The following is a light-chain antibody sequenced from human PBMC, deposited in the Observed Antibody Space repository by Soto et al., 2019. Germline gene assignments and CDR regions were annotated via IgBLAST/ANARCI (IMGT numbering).Light chain of an antibody. CDR3: QQYNNWPRP. CDR2: GAS. J-gene: IGKJ1*01. Sequence: EIVMTQSPATLSVSPGERATRSCRASQSVSSNLAWYQQKPGQAPRLLIYGASTRATGIPARFSGSGSGTEFTLTISNLQSEDFAVYYCQQYNNWPRPFGQGTKVEIK. CDR1: QSVSSN. V-gene: IGKV3-15*01.